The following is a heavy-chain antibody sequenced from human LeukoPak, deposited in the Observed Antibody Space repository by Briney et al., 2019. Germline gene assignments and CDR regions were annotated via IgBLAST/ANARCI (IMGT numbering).Heavy chain of an antibody. CDR2: INHSGST. CDR1: GGSFSGYY. D-gene: IGHD2-2*01. J-gene: IGHJ4*02. V-gene: IGHV4-34*01. CDR3: ARGTEGDIVVVPAGDFDY. Sequence: SETLSLTCAVYGGSFSGYYWSWIRQPPGKGLEWIGEINHSGSTNYNPSLKSRVTISVDPSKTQFSLKLSSVTAADTAVYYCARGTEGDIVVVPAGDFDYWGQGTLVTVSS.